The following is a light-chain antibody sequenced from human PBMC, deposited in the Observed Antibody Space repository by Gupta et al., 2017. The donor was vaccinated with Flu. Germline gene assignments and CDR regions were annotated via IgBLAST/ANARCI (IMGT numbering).Light chain of an antibody. J-gene: IGKJ4*01. CDR2: GTS. V-gene: IGKV3-20*01. CDR1: QSVSSSY. Sequence: GSQSVSSSYLEWYQQKPGQAPRLLIYGTSNRANGISDRFSGSGSGTDFTLTSSRREPEDFAVYYWQQDSTSIAFGGGTKVDIK. CDR3: QQDSTSIA.